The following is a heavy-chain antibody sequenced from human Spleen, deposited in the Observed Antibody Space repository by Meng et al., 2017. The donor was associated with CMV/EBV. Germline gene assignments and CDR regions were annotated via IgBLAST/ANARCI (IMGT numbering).Heavy chain of an antibody. V-gene: IGHV4-34*01. J-gene: IGHJ4*02. D-gene: IGHD2-2*01. Sequence: SETLSLTCAVYGGSFSGYYWSWIRQPPGKGLEWIGEINHSGSTNYNPSLKSRVTISVDTSKNQFSLKLSSVTAADTAVYYCARGWSLGYCSSTSCYPAFDYWGQGTLVTVSS. CDR1: GGSFSGYY. CDR3: ARGWSLGYCSSTSCYPAFDY. CDR2: INHSGST.